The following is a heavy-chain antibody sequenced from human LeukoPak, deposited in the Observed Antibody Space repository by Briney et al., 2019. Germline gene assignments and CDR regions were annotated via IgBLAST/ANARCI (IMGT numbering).Heavy chain of an antibody. CDR1: GFTFSTFW. D-gene: IGHD3-22*01. CDR3: VRDWGYDSSGYWQKYFDS. V-gene: IGHV3-74*01. J-gene: IGHJ4*02. Sequence: GGSLRLSCATSGFTFSTFWMHWVRQAPGKGLVWVSRINHDGSSTNYAASVKGRFTISRDNAKNTLHLQMNSLRAEDTAVYYCVRDWGYDSSGYWQKYFDSWGQGTLVTVSS. CDR2: INHDGSST.